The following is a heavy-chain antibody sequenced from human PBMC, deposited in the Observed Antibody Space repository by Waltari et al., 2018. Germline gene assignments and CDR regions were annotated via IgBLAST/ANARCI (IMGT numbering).Heavy chain of an antibody. D-gene: IGHD5-12*01. Sequence: QVQLQESGPGLVKPSETLSLTCAVSGYSISSGYYWGWIRQPPGKGLEWIGSIYHSGSTYYNPSLKSRVTISVDTSKNQFSLKLSSVTAADTAVYYCARLKGDIVATIDYWGQGTLVTVSS. CDR2: IYHSGST. J-gene: IGHJ4*02. CDR3: ARLKGDIVATIDY. V-gene: IGHV4-38-2*01. CDR1: GYSISSGYY.